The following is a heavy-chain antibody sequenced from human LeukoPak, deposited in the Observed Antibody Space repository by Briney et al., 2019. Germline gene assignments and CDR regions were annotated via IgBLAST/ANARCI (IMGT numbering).Heavy chain of an antibody. D-gene: IGHD1-14*01. CDR3: ARHFDHPTAYFDS. J-gene: IGHJ4*02. CDR2: IYSGGMT. Sequence: SETLSLTCTVTGGSISSGGYYWSWIRQPPGKGLERIASIYSGGMTFYNPSLKSRLTISADTSRNHFSLRLTSVTAADTALYFCARHFDHPTAYFDSWGQGSLVSVSS. V-gene: IGHV4-39*01. CDR1: GGSISSGGYY.